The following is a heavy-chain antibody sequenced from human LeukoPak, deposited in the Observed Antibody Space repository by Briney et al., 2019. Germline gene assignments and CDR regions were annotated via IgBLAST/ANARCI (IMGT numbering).Heavy chain of an antibody. J-gene: IGHJ3*02. CDR3: ARVGWYWAFDI. D-gene: IGHD2-15*01. V-gene: IGHV4-59*12. CDR2: IYYSGST. Sequence: SETLSLTCTVSGGSISSYYWSWIRQPPGKGLEWIGYIYYSGSTNYNPSLKSRVTISVDTSKNQFSLKLSSVTAADTAVYYCARVGWYWAFDIWGQGTMVTVSS. CDR1: GGSISSYY.